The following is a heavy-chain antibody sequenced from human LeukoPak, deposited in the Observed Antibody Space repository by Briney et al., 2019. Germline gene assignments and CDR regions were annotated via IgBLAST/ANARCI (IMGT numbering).Heavy chain of an antibody. CDR1: GGSISGSYY. D-gene: IGHD6-6*01. Sequence: PSETLSLTCTVSGGSISGSYYWTWIRQPAGKGLEWIGRIYTSGSTNYNPSLTSRVTISLDPSKSQFSLKLSSVTAADTAVYYCAREKSYSSSFGYWGQGTLVTVSS. CDR3: AREKSYSSSFGY. J-gene: IGHJ4*02. V-gene: IGHV4-61*02. CDR2: IYTSGST.